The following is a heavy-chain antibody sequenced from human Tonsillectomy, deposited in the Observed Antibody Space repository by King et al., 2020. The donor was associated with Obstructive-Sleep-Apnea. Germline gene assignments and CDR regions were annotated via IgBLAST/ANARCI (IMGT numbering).Heavy chain of an antibody. CDR3: AKLGLDRIGQGALSSGRKMS. V-gene: IGHV3-23*04. J-gene: IGHJ5*02. CDR1: GFSFSNNA. Sequence: VQLVESGGGLVQPGGSLRLSCAASGFSFSNNAMSWVRQTPGKGLEWVSTISVSDGISDGSTSYADSVKGRFTISRDNSKTTLYLQMNGLRVEDTAVYFCAKLGLDRIGQGALSSGRKMSWGQGTLVTVSS. D-gene: IGHD3-22*01. CDR2: ISVSDGISDGST.